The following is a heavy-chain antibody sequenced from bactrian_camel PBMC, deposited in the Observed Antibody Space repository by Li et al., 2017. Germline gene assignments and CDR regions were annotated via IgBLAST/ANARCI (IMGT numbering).Heavy chain of an antibody. CDR3: AAQTIGSCHSRDHLLVRY. Sequence: VQLVESGGDSVQAGGSLRLSCAHSGRTYSRWCMGWFREVSGKEREGVAAISSDGSTSVADSVKGRFTISKDNAKNTLYLQMNTLKPEDTAMYYCAAQTIGSCHSRDHLLVRYWGQGTQVTVS. J-gene: IGHJ4*01. V-gene: IGHV3S57*01. CDR1: GRTYSRWC. D-gene: IGHD1*01. CDR2: ISSDGST.